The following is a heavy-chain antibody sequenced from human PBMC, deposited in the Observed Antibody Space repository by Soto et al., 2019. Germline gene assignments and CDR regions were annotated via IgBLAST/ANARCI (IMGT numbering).Heavy chain of an antibody. CDR2: IMPVFATP. Sequence: QVQLMQSGAEVKKPGSSVKVSCKASGGTFSTSAISWVRQAPGEGLEWVGGIMPVFATPDYAQKFQARVTISADESTTTAYLELTSLTTADTAVYYCARDKDRQQLGGNYYYILDVWGQGTAITVSS. CDR3: ARDKDRQQLGGNYYYILDV. J-gene: IGHJ6*02. D-gene: IGHD3-3*02. V-gene: IGHV1-69*12. CDR1: GGTFSTSA.